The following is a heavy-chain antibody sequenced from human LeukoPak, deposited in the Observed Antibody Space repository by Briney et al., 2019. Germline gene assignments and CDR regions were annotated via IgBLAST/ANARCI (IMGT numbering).Heavy chain of an antibody. CDR3: ARVRWDPTYSDY. Sequence: PGGSLRLSCAASGFTFSGYWMSWVRQAPGKGLEWVANIKQDGSEKYYVDSVKGRFTISRDNAKNSLYLQMNSLRAEDTAVYYCARVRWDPTYSDYWGRGTRVPVSS. J-gene: IGHJ4*02. D-gene: IGHD1-26*01. CDR1: GFTFSGYW. CDR2: IKQDGSEK. V-gene: IGHV3-7*01.